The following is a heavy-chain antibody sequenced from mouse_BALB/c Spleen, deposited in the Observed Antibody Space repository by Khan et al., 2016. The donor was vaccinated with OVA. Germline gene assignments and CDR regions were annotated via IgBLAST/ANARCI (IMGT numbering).Heavy chain of an antibody. J-gene: IGHJ1*01. CDR3: TRDGNYAHWYFDV. CDR2: VNSGSTYT. CDR1: GFSFTTYT. D-gene: IGHD2-1*01. V-gene: IGHV5-6-4*01. Sequence: EVELVESGGGLVRPGGSLKLSCAASGFSFTTYTMSWVRQTPEKRLERVATVNSGSTYTYYPDSVKGRFTISSDNAKNTLYLQMSSLKSEDTAMYYCTRDGNYAHWYFDVWGAGTTVTVSS.